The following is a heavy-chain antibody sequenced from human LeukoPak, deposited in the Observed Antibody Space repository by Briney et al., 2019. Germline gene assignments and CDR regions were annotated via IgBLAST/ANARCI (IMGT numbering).Heavy chain of an antibody. CDR1: GCSISSGYY. Sequence: PSETLSLTCTVSGCSISSGYYWGWIRQPPGKGLEWIGSIYHSGSTYYNPSLKSRVTISVDTSKNQFSLKLSSVTAADTAVYYCARRISSWYAIDYWGQGTLVTVSS. CDR2: IYHSGST. V-gene: IGHV4-38-2*02. D-gene: IGHD6-13*01. CDR3: ARRISSWYAIDY. J-gene: IGHJ4*02.